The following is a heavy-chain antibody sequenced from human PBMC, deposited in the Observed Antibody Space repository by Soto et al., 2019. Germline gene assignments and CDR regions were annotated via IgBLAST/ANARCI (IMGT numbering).Heavy chain of an antibody. Sequence: PSETLSLTCTVSGGSISSHYWSWIRQPPGKGLEWIGYIYYSGSTNYNPSLKSRVTISVDTSKNQFSLKLSSVTAADTAVYYCAREPSYYDSSGSPFDYWGQGTLVTVS. CDR2: IYYSGST. CDR3: AREPSYYDSSGSPFDY. J-gene: IGHJ4*02. CDR1: GGSISSHY. D-gene: IGHD3-22*01. V-gene: IGHV4-59*11.